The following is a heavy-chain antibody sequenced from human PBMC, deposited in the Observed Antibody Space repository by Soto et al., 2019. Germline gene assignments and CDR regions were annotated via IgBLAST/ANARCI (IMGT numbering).Heavy chain of an antibody. Sequence: EVQLLESGGGLVQPGGSLRLSCAASGFTFSSYAMSWVRQAPGKGLEWVSAISGSGGSTYYADSVKGRFTISRDNSKNTRYLQMNSLRAEDTAVYYCAKPREMATIYNEFDYWGQGTLVTVSS. J-gene: IGHJ4*02. D-gene: IGHD5-12*01. CDR1: GFTFSSYA. V-gene: IGHV3-23*01. CDR3: AKPREMATIYNEFDY. CDR2: ISGSGGST.